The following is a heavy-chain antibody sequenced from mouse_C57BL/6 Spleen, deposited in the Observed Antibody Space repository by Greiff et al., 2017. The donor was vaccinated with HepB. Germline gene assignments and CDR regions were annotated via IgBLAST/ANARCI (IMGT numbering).Heavy chain of an antibody. D-gene: IGHD1-1*01. Sequence: EVQLVESGGGLVKPGGSLKLSCAASGFTFSDYGMHWVRQAPEKGLEWVAYISSGSSTIYYADTVKGRFTISRDNAKNTLFLQMTSLRSEDTAMYYCAGDYYGSSPWYFDVWGTGTTVTVSS. CDR1: GFTFSDYG. V-gene: IGHV5-17*01. J-gene: IGHJ1*03. CDR2: ISSGSSTI. CDR3: AGDYYGSSPWYFDV.